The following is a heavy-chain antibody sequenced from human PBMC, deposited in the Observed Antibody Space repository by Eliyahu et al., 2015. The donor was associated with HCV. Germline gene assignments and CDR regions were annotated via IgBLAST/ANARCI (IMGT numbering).Heavy chain of an antibody. CDR3: AKGGKDYGDYYFES. CDR1: GFSFSTHG. V-gene: IGHV3-30*18. Sequence: QVQLVESGGGVVQPGRSLRLSCAASGFSFSTHGMHWVRQAPGKGLEWVGVMSYDGRNEYYTDSVKGRFTISRDNSKNTLYLQMNSLRPEDTAVYYCAKGGKDYGDYYFESWGQGTLVTVSS. J-gene: IGHJ4*02. D-gene: IGHD4-17*01. CDR2: MSYDGRNE.